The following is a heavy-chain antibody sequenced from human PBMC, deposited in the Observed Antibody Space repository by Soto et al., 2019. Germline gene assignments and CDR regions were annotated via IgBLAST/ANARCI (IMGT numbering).Heavy chain of an antibody. D-gene: IGHD3-16*01. J-gene: IGHJ4*02. CDR2: IYWDDAK. Sequence: QITLKESGPTLVKPTQTLTLTCTFSGFSLSTSGVGVGWIRQPPGKALEWLALIYWDDAKEYSPSLKSRLTITKEPPKNQVVLIMTNMDPVDTATYYCAHKGGGDRILDYWGQGTLVTVSS. CDR3: AHKGGGDRILDY. CDR1: GFSLSTSGVG. V-gene: IGHV2-5*02.